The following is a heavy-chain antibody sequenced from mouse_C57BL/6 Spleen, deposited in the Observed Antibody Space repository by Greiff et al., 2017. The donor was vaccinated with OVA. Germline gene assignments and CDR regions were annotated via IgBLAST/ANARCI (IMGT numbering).Heavy chain of an antibody. CDR3: AGGLRRDYYAMDY. Sequence: QVQLQQPGAELVKPGASVKLSCKASGYTFTSYWMHWVKQRPGQGLEWIGMIHPNSGSTNYNEKFKSKATLTVDKSSSTAYMQLSSLTSEDSAVYYCAGGLRRDYYAMDYWGQGTSVTVSS. CDR1: GYTFTSYW. CDR2: IHPNSGST. J-gene: IGHJ4*01. V-gene: IGHV1-64*01. D-gene: IGHD2-4*01.